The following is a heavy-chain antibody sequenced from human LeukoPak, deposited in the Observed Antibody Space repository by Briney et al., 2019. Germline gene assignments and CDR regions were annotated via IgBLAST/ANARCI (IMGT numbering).Heavy chain of an antibody. Sequence: PGGSLRLSCAASGLTFSDYYMTWIRQAPGKGLEWVSSISGSGTTIYSADSVRGRFTVSRDNAKNSVFLYMNSLRAEDTAVYYCAIQITMIVVVPYFDYWGQGTLVTVSS. CDR3: AIQITMIVVVPYFDY. J-gene: IGHJ4*02. CDR1: GLTFSDYY. D-gene: IGHD3-22*01. V-gene: IGHV3-11*04. CDR2: ISGSGTTI.